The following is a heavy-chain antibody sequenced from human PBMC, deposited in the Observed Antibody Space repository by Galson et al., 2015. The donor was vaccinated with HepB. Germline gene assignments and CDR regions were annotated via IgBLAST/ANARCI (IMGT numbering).Heavy chain of an antibody. J-gene: IGHJ4*02. CDR1: GYPISSPYY. D-gene: IGHD3-10*01. CDR2: IYHSGST. Sequence: TLSLTCTVSGYPISSPYYWGWIRQPPGKGLEWIGSIYHSGSTYYNPSLKSRVTISVDTSKNQFSLKLNSVTAADTAVYYCARDMVRGVPDHWGQGTLVTVSS. CDR3: ARDMVRGVPDH. V-gene: IGHV4-38-2*02.